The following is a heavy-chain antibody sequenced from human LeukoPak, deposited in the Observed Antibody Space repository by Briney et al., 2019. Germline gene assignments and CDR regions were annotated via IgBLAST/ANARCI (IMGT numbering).Heavy chain of an antibody. J-gene: IGHJ4*02. CDR3: ARHQSSGWWFDY. CDR2: IYYSGST. CDR1: GGSISSSSYY. D-gene: IGHD6-19*01. V-gene: IGHV4-39*01. Sequence: PSETLSLTCTVSGGSISSSSYYWGWIRQPPGKGLEWIGSIYYSGSTYYNPSLKSRVTISVDTSKNQFSLKLSSVTAADTAVYYCARHQSSGWWFDYWGQGTLVTVSS.